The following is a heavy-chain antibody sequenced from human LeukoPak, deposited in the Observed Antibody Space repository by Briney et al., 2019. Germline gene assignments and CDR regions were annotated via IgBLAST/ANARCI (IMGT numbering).Heavy chain of an antibody. Sequence: PGGSLRLSCAASGFTVSSNYMTWVRQAPGKGLEWVSIIYSGGSTYYADSVKGRFTISRDNSKNTLYLQMNSLRAEDTAVYYCARVIILTGYSWFDPWGQGTLVTVSS. CDR1: GFTVSSNY. V-gene: IGHV3-66*01. CDR3: ARVIILTGYSWFDP. CDR2: IYSGGST. J-gene: IGHJ5*02. D-gene: IGHD3-9*01.